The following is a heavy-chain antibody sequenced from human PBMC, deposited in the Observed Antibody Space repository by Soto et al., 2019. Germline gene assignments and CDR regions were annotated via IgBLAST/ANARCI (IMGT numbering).Heavy chain of an antibody. V-gene: IGHV3-21*01. J-gene: IGHJ4*02. CDR1: GCTFSSYS. Sequence: GGSLRLSCAASGCTFSSYSMNWVRQAPGKGLEWVSSISSSSTYIYYADSVKGRFTISRDNAKNSLYLQMNSLRAEDTAVYYCARGRIAAAVTVTGLRDYFDYWGQGTLVTVSS. CDR2: ISSSSTYI. D-gene: IGHD6-13*01. CDR3: ARGRIAAAVTVTGLRDYFDY.